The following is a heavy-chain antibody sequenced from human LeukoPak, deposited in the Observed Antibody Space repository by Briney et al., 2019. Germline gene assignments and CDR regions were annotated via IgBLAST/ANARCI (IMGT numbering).Heavy chain of an antibody. J-gene: IGHJ6*02. Sequence: PGGSLRLSCAASGFTFDDYGMSWVRQAPGKGLEWVSGINWNGGSTGYADSVKGRFTISRDNAKNSLYLQMNSLRAEDTALYHCARWRDITGSFYYYYGMDVWGQGTTVTVSS. D-gene: IGHD1-20*01. CDR2: INWNGGST. CDR1: GFTFDDYG. V-gene: IGHV3-20*01. CDR3: ARWRDITGSFYYYYGMDV.